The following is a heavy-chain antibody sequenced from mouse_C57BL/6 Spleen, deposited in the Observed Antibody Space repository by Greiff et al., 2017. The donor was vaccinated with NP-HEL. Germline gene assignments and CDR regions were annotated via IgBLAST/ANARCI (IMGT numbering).Heavy chain of an antibody. D-gene: IGHD3-2*02. V-gene: IGHV5-9*01. CDR1: GFTFSSYT. Sequence: EVKLVESGGGLVKPGGSLKLSCAASGFTFSSYTMSWVRQTPEKRLAWVATISGGGGNTYYPDSVKGRFTISRDNAKNTLYLQMSSLRSEDTALYYCARGGDSSGLFAYWGQGTLVTVSA. CDR2: ISGGGGNT. J-gene: IGHJ3*01. CDR3: ARGGDSSGLFAY.